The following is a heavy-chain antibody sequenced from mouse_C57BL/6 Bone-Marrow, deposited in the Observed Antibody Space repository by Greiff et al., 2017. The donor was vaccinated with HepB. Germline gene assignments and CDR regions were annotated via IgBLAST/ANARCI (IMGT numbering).Heavy chain of an antibody. J-gene: IGHJ1*03. CDR2: ISNLAYSI. D-gene: IGHD1-1*01. CDR3: ARKGDYYGSSYWYFDV. V-gene: IGHV5-15*01. CDR1: GFTFSDYG. Sequence: EVQLVESGGGLVQPGGSLKLSCAASGFTFSDYGMAWVRQAPRKGPEWVAFISNLAYSIYYADTVTGRFTISRENAKNTLYLEMSSLRSEDTAMYYCARKGDYYGSSYWYFDVWGTGTTVTVPS.